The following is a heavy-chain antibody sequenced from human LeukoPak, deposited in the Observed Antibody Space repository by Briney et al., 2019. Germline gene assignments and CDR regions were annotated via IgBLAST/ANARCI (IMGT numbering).Heavy chain of an antibody. V-gene: IGHV4-4*02. CDR3: ARFRWQQPFDY. J-gene: IGHJ4*02. CDR1: GGPISSSNW. CDR2: IYHSGST. D-gene: IGHD6-13*01. Sequence: SETLSLTCAVSGGPISSSNWWSWVRQPPGKGLEWIGEIYHSGSTNYNPSLKSRVTISVGKSKNQFSLKLSSVTAADTAVYYCARFRWQQPFDYWGQGTLVTVSS.